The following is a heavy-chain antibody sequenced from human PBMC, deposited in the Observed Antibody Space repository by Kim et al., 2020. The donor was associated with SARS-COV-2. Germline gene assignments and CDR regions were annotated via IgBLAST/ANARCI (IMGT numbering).Heavy chain of an antibody. D-gene: IGHD3-22*01. V-gene: IGHV3-15*01. J-gene: IGHJ4*02. CDR3: TTVGGYYDSAGFYPVDY. CDR2: IKSRIDGGTT. Sequence: GGSLRLSCAASGFTFTNAWMTWVRQAPGKGLEWVGRIKSRIDGGTTVYAAPVKGRFAISRDDSKNTLYLQMNSLKSEDTAMYYCTTVGGYYDSAGFYPVDYWGQGTLVTVSS. CDR1: GFTFTNAW.